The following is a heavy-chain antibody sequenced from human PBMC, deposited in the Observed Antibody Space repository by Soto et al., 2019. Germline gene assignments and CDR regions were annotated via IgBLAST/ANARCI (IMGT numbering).Heavy chain of an antibody. CDR2: INHSGST. CDR1: CGSFSGYY. D-gene: IGHD6-13*01. Sequence: SETLSLTCAFYCGSFSGYYWSWIRQPPGKGLEWIGEINHSGSTNYNPSLKSRVTISVDTSKNQFSLKLSSVTAADTAVYYCARVRSSSSRLDYWGQGTLVTVSS. CDR3: ARVRSSSSRLDY. V-gene: IGHV4-34*01. J-gene: IGHJ4*02.